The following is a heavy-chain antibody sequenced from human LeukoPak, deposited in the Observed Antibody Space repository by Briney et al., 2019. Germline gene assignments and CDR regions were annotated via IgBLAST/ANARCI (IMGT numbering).Heavy chain of an antibody. J-gene: IGHJ6*02. CDR1: GHTLTELS. D-gene: IGHD5-24*01. V-gene: IGHV1-24*01. CDR3: ARDPVDGYIYGMDV. Sequence: ASVKISCKVSGHTLTELSMHWVRQAPGKGLEWMGGFDPEDGETIYAQKFQGRVTMTEDTSTDTAYMELSSLRSEDTAVYYCARDPVDGYIYGMDVWGQGTTVTVSS. CDR2: FDPEDGET.